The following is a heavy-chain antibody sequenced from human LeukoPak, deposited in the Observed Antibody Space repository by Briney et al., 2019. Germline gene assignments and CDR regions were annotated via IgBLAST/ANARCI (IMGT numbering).Heavy chain of an antibody. Sequence: SETLSLTCAVSGYSISSGHYWGWIRQPPGKGLEWIGSIYYSGSTYYSSSLKSRVTISIDMSKNQFSLKLSSVTAADTAVYYCARRVSANYYDYWGPGTLVTVSS. CDR3: ARRVSANYYDY. D-gene: IGHD1-26*01. CDR1: GYSISSGHY. CDR2: IYYSGST. J-gene: IGHJ4*02. V-gene: IGHV4-38-2*01.